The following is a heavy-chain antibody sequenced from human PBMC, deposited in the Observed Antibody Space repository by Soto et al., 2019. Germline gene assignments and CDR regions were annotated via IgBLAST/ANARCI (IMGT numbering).Heavy chain of an antibody. CDR2: ISPDGSTT. CDR3: ARGSGGVVGGGYLEA. CDR1: GFTFSRHW. Sequence: PGWSLRLSCAASGFTFSRHWMHWVRQGPEKGLLRVSRISPDGSTTTYADSVKGRLTVSRDNARSILFLQLSSLSADDTAVYYCARGSGGVVGGGYLEAWGQGALVTVCS. D-gene: IGHD3-16*01. J-gene: IGHJ5*02. V-gene: IGHV3-74*01.